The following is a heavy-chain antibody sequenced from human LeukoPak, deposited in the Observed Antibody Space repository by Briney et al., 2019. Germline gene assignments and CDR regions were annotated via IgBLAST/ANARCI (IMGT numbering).Heavy chain of an antibody. Sequence: PGGSLRLSCAASGFTFSSYSMNWVRQAPGKGLEWVSSISSSSSYIYYADSVKGRFTISRDNAKNSLYLQMNSLRAEDTAVYYCARDRYGSGSYYRPILFNPIDYWGQGTLVTVSS. CDR3: ARDRYGSGSYYRPILFNPIDY. D-gene: IGHD3-10*01. CDR1: GFTFSSYS. CDR2: ISSSSSYI. V-gene: IGHV3-21*01. J-gene: IGHJ4*02.